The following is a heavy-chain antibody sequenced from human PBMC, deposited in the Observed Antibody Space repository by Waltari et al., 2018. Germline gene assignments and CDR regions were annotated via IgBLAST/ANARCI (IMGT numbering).Heavy chain of an antibody. V-gene: IGHV4-34*01. CDR3: ARGSDHWRYFDWPYFDY. CDR1: GGSFSGYY. Sequence: QVQLQQWGAGLLKPSETLSLTCAVYGGSFSGYYWSWIRQPPGKGLELIGEINHSGSTNYNPSLKSRVTISVDTSKNQFSLKLSSVTAADTAVYYCARGSDHWRYFDWPYFDYWGQGTLVTVSS. D-gene: IGHD3-9*01. CDR2: INHSGST. J-gene: IGHJ4*02.